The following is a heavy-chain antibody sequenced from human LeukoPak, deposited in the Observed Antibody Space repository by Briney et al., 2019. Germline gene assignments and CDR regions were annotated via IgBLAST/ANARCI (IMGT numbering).Heavy chain of an antibody. D-gene: IGHD6-13*01. V-gene: IGHV3-64D*06. J-gene: IGHJ4*02. CDR1: GFTFSSHV. CDR2: ISNNGDNT. CDR3: VKAAGSWYGYFDY. Sequence: GGSLRLSCTASGFTFSSHVMHWVRQAPGKGLEYVSTISNNGDNTNYADSVEGRFTISRDNSKNTLYLQMSGLRPEDTAVYYCVKAAGSWYGYFDYWGQGTLVTVSS.